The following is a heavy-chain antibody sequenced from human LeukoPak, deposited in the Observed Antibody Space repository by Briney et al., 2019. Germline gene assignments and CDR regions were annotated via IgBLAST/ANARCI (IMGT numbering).Heavy chain of an antibody. CDR2: IIPILGIA. V-gene: IGHV1-69*04. Sequence: SVKVSCKASGGTFSSYAISWVRQAPGQGIEWMGRIIPILGIANYAQKFQSRVTITADKSTSTAYMELSSLRAEDTAVYYCARVIRVPRLLLVEESYFDYWGQGTLVTVSS. CDR3: ARVIRVPRLLLVEESYFDY. CDR1: GGTFSSYA. J-gene: IGHJ4*01. D-gene: IGHD2-21*02.